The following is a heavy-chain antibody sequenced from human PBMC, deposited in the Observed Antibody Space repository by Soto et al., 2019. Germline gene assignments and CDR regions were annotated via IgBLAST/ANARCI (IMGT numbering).Heavy chain of an antibody. J-gene: IGHJ4*02. D-gene: IGHD1-1*01. Sequence: KASETLSLTCAVSGGSISSSNWWSWVRQPPGKGLEWIGEIYHSGSTNYNPSLKSRVTISVDKSKNQFSLKLSSVTAADTAVYYCARSLERTSWFFDYWGQGTLVTVSS. CDR1: GGSISSSNW. V-gene: IGHV4-4*02. CDR3: ARSLERTSWFFDY. CDR2: IYHSGST.